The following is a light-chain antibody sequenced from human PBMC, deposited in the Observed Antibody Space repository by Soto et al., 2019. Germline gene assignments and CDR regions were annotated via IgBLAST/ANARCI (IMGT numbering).Light chain of an antibody. CDR3: HQRHSWPRT. V-gene: IGKV3-11*01. J-gene: IGKJ1*01. CDR2: QTS. Sequence: IVLTQSPATLSSFPGDIVTLSCRASQYINTRLACYQHRPGQAPRLLIYQTSLRAAGIPARVSASGSGTDFTLTISDVQPEDFALYYCHQRHSWPRTFGQGTKVDIK. CDR1: QYINTR.